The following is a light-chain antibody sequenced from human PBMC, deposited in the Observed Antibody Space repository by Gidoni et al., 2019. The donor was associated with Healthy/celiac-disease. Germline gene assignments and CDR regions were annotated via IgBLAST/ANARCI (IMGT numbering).Light chain of an antibody. Sequence: HSALTQPRSVSGSPGQSVTISCTGTSSDVGGYNYVSWYQQHPGKAPKLMIYDVSKRPSWVPDRFSGSKSGNTASLTISGLQAEDEADYYCCSYAGSYVFGTVTKVTVL. J-gene: IGLJ1*01. V-gene: IGLV2-11*01. CDR2: DVS. CDR1: SSDVGGYNY. CDR3: CSYAGSYV.